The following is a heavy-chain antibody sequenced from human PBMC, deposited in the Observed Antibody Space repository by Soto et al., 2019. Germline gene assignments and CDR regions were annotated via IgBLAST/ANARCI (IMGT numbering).Heavy chain of an antibody. Sequence: VGSLRLSCAASGFTFSSYAMSWVRQAPGKGLEWVSAISGSGGSTYYADSVKGRFTISRDNSKNTLYLQMNSLRAEDTAVYYCAKGYSGRYYYYYGMDVWGQGTTVTVSS. CDR3: AKGYSGRYYYYYGMDV. D-gene: IGHD1-26*01. CDR2: ISGSGGST. CDR1: GFTFSSYA. V-gene: IGHV3-23*01. J-gene: IGHJ6*02.